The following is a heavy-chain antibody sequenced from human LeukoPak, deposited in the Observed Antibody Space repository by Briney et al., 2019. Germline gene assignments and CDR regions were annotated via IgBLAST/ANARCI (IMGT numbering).Heavy chain of an antibody. CDR3: ARGVAYCTNGICYSRETEYFQH. D-gene: IGHD2-8*01. Sequence: SETLSLTCTVSGDSISNYYWSWIRQPAGKGLEWIGRIYTSGSTNYNPSLKSRVTMSVDTSKNQFSLKLSSVTAADTAVYYCARGVAYCTNGICYSRETEYFQHWGQGTLVTVSS. J-gene: IGHJ1*01. V-gene: IGHV4-4*07. CDR1: GDSISNYY. CDR2: IYTSGST.